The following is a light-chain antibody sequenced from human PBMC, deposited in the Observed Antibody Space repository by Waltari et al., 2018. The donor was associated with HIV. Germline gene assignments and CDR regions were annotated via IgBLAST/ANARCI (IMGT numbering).Light chain of an antibody. CDR2: DAS. CDR1: QSVSSN. V-gene: IGKV3-15*01. J-gene: IGKJ2*02. CDR3: QQYNNWQGT. Sequence: IVMTQSPATLSLSPGERASLSCRASQSVSSNLAWYQQKLGQAPRLLIYDASTRATGIPVRFSGSGSVTEFTLTISSLQSEDFAVYYCQQYNNWQGTFGQGTKLEIK.